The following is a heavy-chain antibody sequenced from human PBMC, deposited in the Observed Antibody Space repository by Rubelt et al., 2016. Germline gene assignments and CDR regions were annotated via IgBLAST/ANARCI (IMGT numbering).Heavy chain of an antibody. CDR3: ARSTGTYYDILTGYPIYYFDY. J-gene: IGHJ4*02. Sequence: GRIYTSGSTNYNPSLKGRVTMSVDTSKNQFSLKLGSVTAADTAVYYCARSTGTYYDILTGYPIYYFDYWGQGTLVTVSS. V-gene: IGHV4-4*07. CDR2: IYTSGST. D-gene: IGHD3-9*01.